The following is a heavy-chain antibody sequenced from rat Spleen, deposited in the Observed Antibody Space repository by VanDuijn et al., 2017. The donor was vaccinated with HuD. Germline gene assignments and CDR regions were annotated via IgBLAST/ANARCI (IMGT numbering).Heavy chain of an antibody. V-gene: IGHV5-31*01. D-gene: IGHD1-9*01. J-gene: IGHJ2*01. Sequence: EVQLVESDGGLVQPGRSLKLSCAASGFTFNNYWMTWIRQAPGKGLEWVASISNTGGTTNYPDSVKGRISISRDNAKSTLYVQLNSLRSEDTATYFCTRGIYYGYNAFVYWGQGVMVTVSS. CDR1: GFTFNNYW. CDR2: ISNTGGTT. CDR3: TRGIYYGYNAFVY.